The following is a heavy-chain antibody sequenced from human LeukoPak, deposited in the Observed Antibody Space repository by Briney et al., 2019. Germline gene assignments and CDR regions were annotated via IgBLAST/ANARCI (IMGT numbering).Heavy chain of an antibody. J-gene: IGHJ3*02. V-gene: IGHV1-46*01. D-gene: IGHD2-15*01. Sequence: ASVKVSCKASGYSFTSYYMHWVRQAPGQGLEWMGIINPSGGSTSYAQKFQGRVTMTRDTSTSTVYMELSSLRSEDTAVYYCARDPSVVVVAAESTTDAFDIWGQGTMVTVSS. CDR2: INPSGGST. CDR3: ARDPSVVVVAAESTTDAFDI. CDR1: GYSFTSYY.